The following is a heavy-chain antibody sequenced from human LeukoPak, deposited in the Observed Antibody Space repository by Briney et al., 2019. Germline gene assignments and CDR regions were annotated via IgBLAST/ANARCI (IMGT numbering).Heavy chain of an antibody. CDR3: ARALDTAMVTVAFDI. CDR2: IIPIFGTA. Sequence: GASVKVSCKASGGTFSSYAISWVRQAPGQGLEWMGGIIPIFGTANYAQKFQGRVTITADESTSTAYMELSSLRSEDTAVYYCARALDTAMVTVAFDIWGQGTMVTVSS. D-gene: IGHD5-18*01. J-gene: IGHJ3*02. CDR1: GGTFSSYA. V-gene: IGHV1-69*13.